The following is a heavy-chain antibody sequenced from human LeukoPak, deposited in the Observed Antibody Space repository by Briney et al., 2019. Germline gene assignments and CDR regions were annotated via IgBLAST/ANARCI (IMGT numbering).Heavy chain of an antibody. CDR1: GFTFTSYW. D-gene: IGHD2-21*02. J-gene: IGHJ4*02. CDR3: ARDRGDRVFDY. V-gene: IGHV3-7*01. Sequence: GGSLRLSCAASGFTFTSYWMSWVRQVPGKGLEWVAITKQDGSEEYYVDSVKGRFTIARDNAKDSLYLQLNRLRAEDTAVYYCARDRGDRVFDYWGQGTLVTVSS. CDR2: TKQDGSEE.